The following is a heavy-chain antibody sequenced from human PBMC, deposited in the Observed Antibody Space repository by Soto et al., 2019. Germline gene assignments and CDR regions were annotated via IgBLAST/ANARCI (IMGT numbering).Heavy chain of an antibody. CDR2: INPRTGGT. J-gene: IGHJ3*01. CDR3: ARWDHAFNL. V-gene: IGHV1-2*04. CDR1: GYTFTDFY. D-gene: IGHD1-26*01. Sequence: QVQLVQSGAEMKKPGASVKVSCKASGYTFTDFYIHWVRQTPGQELEWMGWINPRTGGTHYAQNFQGWVTMTRDTSISTAYMVLNRLKSDATAVYYCARWDHAFNLWGQGTMVTVSS.